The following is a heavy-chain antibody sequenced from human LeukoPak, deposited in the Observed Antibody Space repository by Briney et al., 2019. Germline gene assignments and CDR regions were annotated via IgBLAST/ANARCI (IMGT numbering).Heavy chain of an antibody. CDR3: ARASPDCSSTSCYKGGAYYFDY. Sequence: SGTLSLTCAVSGGSISSGNWWSWVRQPPGKGLEWIGEIYHSGSTNYNPSLKSRVTISVDKSKNQFSLKLSSVTAADTAVYYCARASPDCSSTSCYKGGAYYFDYWGQGTLVTVSS. CDR2: IYHSGST. V-gene: IGHV4-4*02. CDR1: GGSISSGNW. D-gene: IGHD2-2*02. J-gene: IGHJ4*02.